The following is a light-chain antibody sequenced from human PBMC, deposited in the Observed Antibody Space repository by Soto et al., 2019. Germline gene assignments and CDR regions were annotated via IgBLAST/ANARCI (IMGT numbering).Light chain of an antibody. V-gene: IGLV2-14*01. CDR3: SSYTSSSSYV. CDR2: DVT. J-gene: IGLJ1*01. Sequence: QSVLTQPASVSGSPGQSITISCTGTSSDVGGYKYVSWYQQHPDKAPKLIIYDVTNRPSGIFNRFSGSKSGNTASLTFSGLQAEDEADYYCSSYTSSSSYVFGTGTKVTVL. CDR1: SSDVGGYKY.